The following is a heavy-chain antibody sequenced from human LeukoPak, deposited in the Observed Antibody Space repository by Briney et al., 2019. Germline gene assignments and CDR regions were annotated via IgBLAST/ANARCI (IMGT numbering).Heavy chain of an antibody. D-gene: IGHD6-13*01. Sequence: GGSLRLSCAASGFIFSSYGMSWVRQAPGKGLEWVSVISGSGDSTNNADSVKGRFTISRDNSKNTLYLQMNSLRAEDTAVYFCAKAVGYSSNWYLDYWGQGTLVTVSS. CDR3: AKAVGYSSNWYLDY. J-gene: IGHJ4*02. CDR1: GFIFSSYG. V-gene: IGHV3-23*01. CDR2: ISGSGDST.